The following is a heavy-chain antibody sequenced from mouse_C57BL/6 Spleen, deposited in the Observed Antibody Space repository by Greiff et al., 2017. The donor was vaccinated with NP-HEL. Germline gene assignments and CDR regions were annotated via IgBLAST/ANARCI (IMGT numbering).Heavy chain of an antibody. V-gene: IGHV14-1*01. J-gene: IGHJ2*01. CDR2: IDPEDGDT. CDR1: GFNIKDYY. CDR3: TTDYGSSYYFDY. Sequence: DVKLQESGAELVRPGASVKLSCTASGFNIKDYYMHWVKQRPEQGLEWIGRIDPEDGDTEYAPKFQGKATMTADTSSNTAYLQLSSLTSEDTAVYYCTTDYGSSYYFDYWGQGTTLTVSS. D-gene: IGHD1-1*01.